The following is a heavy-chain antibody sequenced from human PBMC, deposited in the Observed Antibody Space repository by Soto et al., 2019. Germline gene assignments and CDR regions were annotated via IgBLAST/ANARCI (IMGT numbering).Heavy chain of an antibody. Sequence: SETLSLTCAVYGGSFSGYYWSWIRQPPGKGLEWIGEINHSGSTNYNPSLKSRVTISVDTSKNQFSLKLSSVTAADTAVYYCARGGYQASIAARTFDYWGQGTLVTVSS. J-gene: IGHJ4*02. CDR1: GGSFSGYY. V-gene: IGHV4-34*01. D-gene: IGHD6-6*01. CDR2: INHSGST. CDR3: ARGGYQASIAARTFDY.